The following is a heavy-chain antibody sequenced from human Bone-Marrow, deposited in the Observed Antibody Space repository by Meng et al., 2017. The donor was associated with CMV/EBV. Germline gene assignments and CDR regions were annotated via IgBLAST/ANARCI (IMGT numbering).Heavy chain of an antibody. CDR1: GYTFTSYD. D-gene: IGHD5-12*01. Sequence: ASVKVSCKASGYTFTSYDINWVRQATGQGLEWMGWMNPNSGNTGYAQKFQGRVTITTDESTSTAYMELSSLRSEDTAVYYCARSLYGGSTRGVWYYFDYWGQGHRVNGAS. V-gene: IGHV1-8*01. CDR2: MNPNSGNT. CDR3: ARSLYGGSTRGVWYYFDY. J-gene: IGHJ4*02.